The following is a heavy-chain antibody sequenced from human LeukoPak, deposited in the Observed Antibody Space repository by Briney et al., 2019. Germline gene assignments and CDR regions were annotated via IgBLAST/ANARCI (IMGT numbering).Heavy chain of an antibody. CDR1: GFTVNSND. V-gene: IGHV3-66*01. Sequence: GGSLRLSCAASGFTVNSNDMSWVRQAPGKGLEWVSVIDSGGRTFYADSVKGRFTISRDNSKNTLDLQMNSLRVEDTAVYYCAKEEARWEWFDPWGQGTLVTVSS. CDR3: AKEEARWEWFDP. D-gene: IGHD1-26*01. CDR2: IDSGGRT. J-gene: IGHJ5*02.